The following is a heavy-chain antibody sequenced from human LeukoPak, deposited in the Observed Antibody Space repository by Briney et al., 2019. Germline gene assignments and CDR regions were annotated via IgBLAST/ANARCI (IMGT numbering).Heavy chain of an antibody. V-gene: IGHV1-69*05. D-gene: IGHD3-22*01. J-gene: IGHJ1*01. Sequence: ASVKVSCKTSGGTFSSYAISWVRQAPGQGLEWMGGIIPIFGTANYAQKFQGRVTITTDESTSTAYMELSSLRSEDTAVYYCAIRITMIVVDAEYFQHWGQGTLVTVSS. CDR3: AIRITMIVVDAEYFQH. CDR2: IIPIFGTA. CDR1: GGTFSSYA.